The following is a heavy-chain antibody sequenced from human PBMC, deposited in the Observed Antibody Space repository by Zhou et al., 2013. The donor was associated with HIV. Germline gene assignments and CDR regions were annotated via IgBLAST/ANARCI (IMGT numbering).Heavy chain of an antibody. J-gene: IGHJ6*03. CDR1: GYSFDTYV. Sequence: QVQLMQSGPEVKRPGASVKVSCKASGYSFDTYVINWVRQAPGQGLEWMGWISVYNGDTQYAQKFQGRVTVTTDIPSNTAYMDLTSLTADDTAVYYCARGHGFYQYMDVWGQGTTVTVSS. CDR2: ISVYNGDT. V-gene: IGHV1-18*01. CDR3: ARGHGFYQYMDV. D-gene: IGHD3-10*01.